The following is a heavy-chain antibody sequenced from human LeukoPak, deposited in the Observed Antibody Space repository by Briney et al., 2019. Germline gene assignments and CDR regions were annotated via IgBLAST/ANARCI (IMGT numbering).Heavy chain of an antibody. CDR3: ASAKGPVDGYNYNDY. CDR2: ISSSSSYI. V-gene: IGHV3-21*01. J-gene: IGHJ4*02. Sequence: PGGSLRLSCAASGFTFSSYSMNWVRQAPGKGLEWVSSISSSSSYIYYADSVKGRFTISRDNAKNSLYLQMNSLRAEDTAVYYCASAKGPVDGYNYNDYWGQGTLVTVSS. CDR1: GFTFSSYS. D-gene: IGHD5-12*01.